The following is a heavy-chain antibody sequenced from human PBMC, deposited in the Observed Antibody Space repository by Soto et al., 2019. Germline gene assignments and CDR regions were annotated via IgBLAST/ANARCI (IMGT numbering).Heavy chain of an antibody. J-gene: IGHJ6*02. V-gene: IGHV1-18*01. CDR2: ISAYNGKT. D-gene: IGHD3-3*01. CDR1: GYTFTSYG. CDR3: ARDQGITTFGVYSMYYYGMDV. Sequence: ASVKVSCKASGYTFTSYGISWVRQAPGQGLEWMGWISAYNGKTNYAQNVQGRVTMTTDTSTRTAYMDLRSLRSDDTAVYYCARDQGITTFGVYSMYYYGMDVWGQGTTVTVSS.